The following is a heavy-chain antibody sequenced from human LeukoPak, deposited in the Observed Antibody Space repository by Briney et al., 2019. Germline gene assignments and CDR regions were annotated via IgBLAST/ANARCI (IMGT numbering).Heavy chain of an antibody. D-gene: IGHD3-10*01. CDR1: GFTFSNYP. V-gene: IGHV3-30-3*01. Sequence: GGSLRLSCAASGFTFSNYPMHWVRQAPGKGLEWVSIISYDGSDKYYADSVKGRFTISRDNSKNTLYLQMNNLRPEDTAVYSCARGGGGKTRISMVRGIRFKAFDIWGQGTVVTVSS. J-gene: IGHJ3*02. CDR2: ISYDGSDK. CDR3: ARGGGGKTRISMVRGIRFKAFDI.